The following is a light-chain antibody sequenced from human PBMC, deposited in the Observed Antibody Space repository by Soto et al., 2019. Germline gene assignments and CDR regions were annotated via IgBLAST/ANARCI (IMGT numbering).Light chain of an antibody. CDR1: QSVSTN. CDR3: QQDNNWPPLP. J-gene: IGKJ4*01. Sequence: EIVMTQSPATLSVSPGERSTLSCRASQSVSTNLAWYQQKPGQAPRLLIYGASTRAAGIPARFSGSGSGTEFTITISSRQSEDFTVYYCQQDNNWPPLPFGGGTQVEIK. CDR2: GAS. V-gene: IGKV3-15*01.